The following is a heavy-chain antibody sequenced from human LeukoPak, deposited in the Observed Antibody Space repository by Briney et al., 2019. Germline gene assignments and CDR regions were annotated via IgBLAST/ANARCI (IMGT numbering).Heavy chain of an antibody. CDR3: ASFYAPDRGIESQNLVTVY. J-gene: IGHJ4*02. CDR1: GYTLTADY. D-gene: IGHD2/OR15-2a*01. CDR2: INPNSGGT. V-gene: IGHV1-2*02. Sequence: ASVKVSCKASGYTLTADYIHCVRQAPGQGLEWMGWINPNSGGTEYAQKFQGRVTLTRDTSISTAYMELSRLRSDDTAVYYCASFYAPDRGIESQNLVTVYWGQGTLVSVSS.